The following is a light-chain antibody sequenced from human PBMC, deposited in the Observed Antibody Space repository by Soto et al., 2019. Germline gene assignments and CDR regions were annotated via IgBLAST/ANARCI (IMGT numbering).Light chain of an antibody. CDR1: SSDVGKHNL. Sequence: QSALTQPASVSGSPGQSITISCSGTSSDVGKHNLVSWYQQQTGKAPKLIISEVSRRPPGVSTRFSGSRSGNAASLTISGLQAVDEADYYCCSYADGGTGVFGGGTKLTVL. CDR2: EVS. J-gene: IGLJ3*02. CDR3: CSYADGGTGV. V-gene: IGLV2-23*02.